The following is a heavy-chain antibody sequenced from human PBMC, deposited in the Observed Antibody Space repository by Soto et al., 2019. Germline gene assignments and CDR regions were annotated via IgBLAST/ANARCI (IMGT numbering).Heavy chain of an antibody. V-gene: IGHV1-69*13. CDR2: IIPIFGTA. Sequence: ASVKVSCKASGGTFSSYAISWVRQAPGQGLEWMGGIIPIFGTANYAQKFQGRVTITADESTSTAYMELSSLRSEDTAVYYCARDFRPPGYSYGTIQGYYYGMDVWGQGTTVTVS. D-gene: IGHD5-18*01. CDR1: GGTFSSYA. J-gene: IGHJ6*02. CDR3: ARDFRPPGYSYGTIQGYYYGMDV.